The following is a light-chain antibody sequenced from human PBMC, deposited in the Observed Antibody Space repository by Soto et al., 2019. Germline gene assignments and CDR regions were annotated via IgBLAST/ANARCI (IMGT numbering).Light chain of an antibody. CDR1: QSILPTY. J-gene: IGKJ1*01. CDR3: QQYGSSPWT. CDR2: AAS. V-gene: IGKV3-20*01. Sequence: EIVMTQSPATLSVSPGARATIYCRASQSILPTYLAWYQQKPGQAPGILIFAASSRATGIPDRFSGSWSETDFTLTISRLEPEDAAVYYCQQYGSSPWTFGQGTKVDIK.